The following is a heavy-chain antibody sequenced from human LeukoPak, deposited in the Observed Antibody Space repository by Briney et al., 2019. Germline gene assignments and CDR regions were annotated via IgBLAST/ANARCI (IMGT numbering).Heavy chain of an antibody. CDR2: ISYDGSNK. Sequence: GGSLRLSCAASGFTVSSNYMHWVRQAPGKGLEWVAVISYDGSNKYYADSVKGRFTISRDNSKNTLYLQMNSLRAEDTAVYYCAKDLADSSGGAFDIWGQGTMVTVSS. J-gene: IGHJ3*02. CDR1: GFTVSSNY. D-gene: IGHD6-19*01. CDR3: AKDLADSSGGAFDI. V-gene: IGHV3-30*18.